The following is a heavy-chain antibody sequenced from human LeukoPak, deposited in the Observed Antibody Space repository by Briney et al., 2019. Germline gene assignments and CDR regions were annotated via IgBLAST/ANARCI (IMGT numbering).Heavy chain of an antibody. CDR2: IYYSGST. J-gene: IGHJ4*02. CDR3: AREFPGGGSQLDY. Sequence: SETLSLTCTVSVGSMSFYYWSWIRQTPRKGLEWIRNIYYSGSTNYSPSLKRRVTISVDTSKNQFSLKLTSVTAADTAFYFCAREFPGGGSQLDYWGQGTHVTVSS. CDR1: VGSMSFYY. D-gene: IGHD1-1*01. V-gene: IGHV4-59*01.